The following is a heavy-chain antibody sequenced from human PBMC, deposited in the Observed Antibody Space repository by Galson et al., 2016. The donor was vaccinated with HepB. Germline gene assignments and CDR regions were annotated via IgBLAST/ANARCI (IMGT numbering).Heavy chain of an antibody. CDR2: ISWNSRGI. J-gene: IGHJ4*02. CDR1: GFTFDDYA. D-gene: IGHD1-26*01. Sequence: SLRLSCAASGFTFDDYAMHWVRQVPGKGLEWVSGISWNSRGIGYVDSVKGRFTISRDNAKNSIFLQMNSLRAEDTALHYCAKDMISSGTYYGFDYWGQGILVTVS. CDR3: AKDMISSGTYYGFDY. V-gene: IGHV3-9*01.